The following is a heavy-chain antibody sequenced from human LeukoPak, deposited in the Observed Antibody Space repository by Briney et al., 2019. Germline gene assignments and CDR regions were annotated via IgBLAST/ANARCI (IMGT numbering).Heavy chain of an antibody. CDR2: ISSDSRHI. Sequence: PGGSLGLSCAASGFIFSNYAMSWVRQAPGRGLEWVSSISSDSRHIFYADSVKGRFTISRDNAENSLYLQMDSLRAEDTAVYYCARLYCGSSSCYAGDYWGQGTLVTVSS. V-gene: IGHV3-21*01. D-gene: IGHD2-2*01. J-gene: IGHJ4*02. CDR1: GFIFSNYA. CDR3: ARLYCGSSSCYAGDY.